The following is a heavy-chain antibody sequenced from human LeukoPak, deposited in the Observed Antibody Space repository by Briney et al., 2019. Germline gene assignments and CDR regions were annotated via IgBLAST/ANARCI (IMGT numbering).Heavy chain of an antibody. V-gene: IGHV3-30*18. CDR1: GFTFSSYG. CDR2: ISYDGSNK. Sequence: PGGSLRLSCAASGFTFSSYGMHWVRQAPGEGLEWVAVISYDGSNKYYADSVKGRFTISRDNSKNTLYLQMNSLRAEDTAVYYCAKVRSQYSQASGYWGQGTLVTVSS. D-gene: IGHD4-4*01. CDR3: AKVRSQYSQASGY. J-gene: IGHJ4*02.